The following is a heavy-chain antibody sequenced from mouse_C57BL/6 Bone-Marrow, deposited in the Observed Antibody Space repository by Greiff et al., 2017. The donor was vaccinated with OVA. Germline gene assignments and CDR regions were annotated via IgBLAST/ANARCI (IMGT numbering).Heavy chain of an antibody. Sequence: EVQGVESGGGLVKPGGSLKLSCAASGFTFSSYAMSWVRQTPEKRLEWVATISDGGSYTYYPDNVKGRFTISRDNAKNNLYLQMSHLKSEDTAMYYCARDGYYGSSLYAMDYWGRGTSVTVSS. D-gene: IGHD1-1*01. CDR1: GFTFSSYA. J-gene: IGHJ4*01. CDR3: ARDGYYGSSLYAMDY. CDR2: ISDGGSYT. V-gene: IGHV5-4*01.